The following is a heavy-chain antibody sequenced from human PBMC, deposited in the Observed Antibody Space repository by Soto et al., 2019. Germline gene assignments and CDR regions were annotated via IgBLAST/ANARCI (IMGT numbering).Heavy chain of an antibody. Sequence: GGSLRLSCEASGFTFRSYTMNRVRQAPGKGLEWVGRIKSKTDGGTTDYGAPVKGRFSISRDDSKNTLYLQMNSLRTEDTGVYYCTTDLAGYSSGWYNSRWGQGILVTVSS. CDR3: TTDLAGYSSGWYNSR. V-gene: IGHV3-15*07. CDR1: GFTFRSYT. J-gene: IGHJ4*02. D-gene: IGHD6-19*01. CDR2: IKSKTDGGTT.